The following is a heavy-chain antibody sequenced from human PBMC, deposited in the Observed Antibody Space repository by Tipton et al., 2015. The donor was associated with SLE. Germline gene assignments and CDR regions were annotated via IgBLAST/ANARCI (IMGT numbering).Heavy chain of an antibody. Sequence: TLSLTCTVSGGSISSGSYYWSWIRQPAGKGLEWIGRIYTSGSTNYNPSLKSRVTISVDTSKNQFSLKLSSVTAADTAVYSCASGGILWYFDLWGRGTLVTVPS. D-gene: IGHD3-16*01. CDR1: GGSISSGSYY. J-gene: IGHJ2*01. CDR2: IYTSGST. V-gene: IGHV4-61*02. CDR3: ASGGILWYFDL.